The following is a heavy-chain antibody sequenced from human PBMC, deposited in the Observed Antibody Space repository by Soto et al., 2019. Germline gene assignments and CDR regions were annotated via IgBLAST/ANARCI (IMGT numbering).Heavy chain of an antibody. V-gene: IGHV3-33*01. Sequence: GGSLRLSCAASGFTFSSYGMHWVRQAPGKGLEWVAVIWYDGSNKYYADSVKGRFTISRDNSKNTLYLQMNSLRAEDTAVYYCARDSTVYYYDSSGWPDYWGQGTLVTVSS. CDR3: ARDSTVYYYDSSGWPDY. D-gene: IGHD3-22*01. CDR2: IWYDGSNK. J-gene: IGHJ4*02. CDR1: GFTFSSYG.